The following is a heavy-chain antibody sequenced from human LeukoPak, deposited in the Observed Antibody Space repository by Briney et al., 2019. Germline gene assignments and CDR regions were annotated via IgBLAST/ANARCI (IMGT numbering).Heavy chain of an antibody. CDR1: GGSISSYY. V-gene: IGHV4-59*01. J-gene: IGHJ5*02. Sequence: SETLSLTCTVSGGSISSYYWSWIRQPPGKGLEWIGYIYYRGNTNYNPSLKSRVTISLDSSKNQFSLRLRSVTAADTAVYYCARVLNAIVRGERRSWFDPWGQGTLVTVSS. CDR2: IYYRGNT. D-gene: IGHD3-10*01. CDR3: ARVLNAIVRGERRSWFDP.